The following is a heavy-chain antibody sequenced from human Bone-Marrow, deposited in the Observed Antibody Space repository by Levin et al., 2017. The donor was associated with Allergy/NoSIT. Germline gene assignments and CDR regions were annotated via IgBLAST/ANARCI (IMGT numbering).Heavy chain of an antibody. CDR3: ARDLQATDESGWGRPYDC. J-gene: IGHJ4*02. D-gene: IGHD6-19*01. V-gene: IGHV3-48*02. CDR1: GFTFSTYA. Sequence: GESLKISCVASGFTFSTYAMNWVRQAPGKGLELISYISTSSGTYYADSVKGRFTISRDNVKNSLYLQMNSLRDEDTALYYCARDLQATDESGWGRPYDCWGQGTLVTVSS. CDR2: ISTSSGT.